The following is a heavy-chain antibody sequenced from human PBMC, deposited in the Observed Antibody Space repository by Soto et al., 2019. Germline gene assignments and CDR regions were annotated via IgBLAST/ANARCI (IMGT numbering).Heavy chain of an antibody. CDR1: GITLSSYA. D-gene: IGHD1-26*01. V-gene: IGHV3-23*01. Sequence: SGGSVRLSXAASGITLSSYAMSWVRQAPGKGPEWVSGISASGGSTSYADSVKGRFTISRDNSKNTLYLQMNSLRADDTAVYNCAKGQNSGTYRFYFDYWGQGALVTVSS. CDR3: AKGQNSGTYRFYFDY. CDR2: ISASGGST. J-gene: IGHJ4*02.